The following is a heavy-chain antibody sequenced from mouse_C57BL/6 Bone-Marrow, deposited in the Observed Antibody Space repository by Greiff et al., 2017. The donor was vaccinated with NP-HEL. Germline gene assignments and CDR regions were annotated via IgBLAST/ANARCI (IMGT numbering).Heavy chain of an antibody. CDR3: ARFAY. Sequence: VQLQQPGAELVMPGASVKLSCKASGYTFTSYWMHWVKQRPGQGLEWIGEIDPSDSYTNYNQKFKGKSTLTVDKSSSTAYMQLSSLTAEDSAVYYCARFAYWGQGTLVTVSA. CDR1: GYTFTSYW. J-gene: IGHJ3*01. CDR2: IDPSDSYT. V-gene: IGHV1-69*01.